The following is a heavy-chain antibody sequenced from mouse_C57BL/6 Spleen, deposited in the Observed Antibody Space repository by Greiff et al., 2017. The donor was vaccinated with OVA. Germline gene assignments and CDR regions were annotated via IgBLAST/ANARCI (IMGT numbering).Heavy chain of an antibody. Sequence: QVHVKQPGAELVKPGASVKMSCKASGYTFTSYWITWVKQRPGQGLEWIGDIYPGSGSTNYNEKFKSKATLTVDTSSSTAYMQLSSLTSEDSAVYYCAMSNYDAMDYWGQGTSVTVSS. CDR2: IYPGSGST. V-gene: IGHV1-55*01. J-gene: IGHJ4*01. D-gene: IGHD2-5*01. CDR3: AMSNYDAMDY. CDR1: GYTFTSYW.